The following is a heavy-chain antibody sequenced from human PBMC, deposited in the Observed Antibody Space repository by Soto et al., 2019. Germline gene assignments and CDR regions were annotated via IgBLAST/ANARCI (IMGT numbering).Heavy chain of an antibody. J-gene: IGHJ6*03. V-gene: IGHV6-1*01. CDR1: GYSVSSNSAA. Sequence: LQTLSLTCANSGYSVSSNSAAWNWIRQSPSRGLEWLGRTYYWSKWYNDYAVSVKSRITINPDTSKHQFSLQLNSVTPEDTAVYYCARGALGVAVAGINYYYYMEVRGKGTSLTVSS. CDR2: TYYWSKWYN. D-gene: IGHD6-19*01. CDR3: ARGALGVAVAGINYYYYMEV.